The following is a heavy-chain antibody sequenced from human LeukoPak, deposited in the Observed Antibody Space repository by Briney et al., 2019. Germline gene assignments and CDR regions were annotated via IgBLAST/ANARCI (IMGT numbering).Heavy chain of an antibody. CDR1: GFTFSSFA. J-gene: IGHJ5*02. Sequence: GGSLRLFCAASGFTFSSFAMNWVRQAPGRGLEWLSYISVGSGTIYYADSVKGRFTISRDNAKNSLYLQMNSLRAEDTAVYYCARGRFSKSSNCFDPWGQGTLVTVSS. CDR3: ARGRFSKSSNCFDP. CDR2: ISVGSGTI. D-gene: IGHD3-16*01. V-gene: IGHV3-48*01.